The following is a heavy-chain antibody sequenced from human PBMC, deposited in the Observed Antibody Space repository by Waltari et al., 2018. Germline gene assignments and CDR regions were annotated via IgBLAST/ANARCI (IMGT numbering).Heavy chain of an antibody. CDR2: INAGKCNT. CDR1: GYTFTSYA. J-gene: IGHJ6*02. V-gene: IGHV1-3*01. CDR3: ARDWGITDIAARPYYYYGMDV. D-gene: IGHD6-6*01. Sequence: QVQLVQSGAEVKKPGASVKVSCKASGYTFTSYAMHWVRQAPGQRLEWMGWINAGKCNTKYSQKFQGRGTNTRDTSASTAYMELNSLRAEDTAVYYCARDWGITDIAARPYYYYGMDVWGQGTTVTVSS.